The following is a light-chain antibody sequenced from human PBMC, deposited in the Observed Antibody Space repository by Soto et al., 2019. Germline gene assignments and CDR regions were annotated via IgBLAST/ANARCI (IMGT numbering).Light chain of an antibody. Sequence: QSVLTQPPSVSGAPGQRVTIPCTGSSSNIGAGSDVHWYQQLPGTAPKVLIYNNNNRPSGVPDRFSGSKSGTSASLAITGLQSEDEADYYCQSYDSSLSGYVFGTRTKLTVL. CDR3: QSYDSSLSGYV. CDR2: NNN. J-gene: IGLJ1*01. V-gene: IGLV1-40*01. CDR1: SSNIGAGSD.